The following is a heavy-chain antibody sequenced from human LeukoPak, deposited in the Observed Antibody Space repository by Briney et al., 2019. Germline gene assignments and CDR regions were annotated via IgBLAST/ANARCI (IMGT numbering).Heavy chain of an antibody. CDR3: ARERGGASGVYFDY. V-gene: IGHV1-2*04. D-gene: IGHD2-15*01. CDR1: GYTFTGYY. J-gene: IGHJ4*02. Sequence: GASVKVSCKASGYTFTGYYMHWVRQAPGQGLEWMGWINPNSGGTNYAQKFQGWVTMTRDTSISTAYMELSRLRSDDTAVYYCARERGGASGVYFDYWGQGTLVTVSS. CDR2: INPNSGGT.